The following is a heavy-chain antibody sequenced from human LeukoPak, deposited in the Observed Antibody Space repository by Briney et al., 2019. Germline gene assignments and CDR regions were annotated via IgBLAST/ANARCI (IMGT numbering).Heavy chain of an antibody. V-gene: IGHV4-39*07. CDR2: IYYSGTT. CDR3: ASVAAAGLYYYYYYMDV. D-gene: IGHD6-13*01. CDR1: GGSISSTSYY. Sequence: PSETLSLTCTVSGGSISSTSYYWGWIRQPPGKGLEWIASIYYSGTTYYNPSLKSRVTISVDTSKNQFSLKLSSVTAADTAVYYCASVAAAGLYYYYYYMDVWGKGTTVTVSS. J-gene: IGHJ6*03.